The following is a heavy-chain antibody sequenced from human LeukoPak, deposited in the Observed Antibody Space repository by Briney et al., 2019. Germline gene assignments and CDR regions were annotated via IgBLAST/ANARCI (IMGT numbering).Heavy chain of an antibody. CDR2: INHSGST. CDR1: GGSFSGYY. D-gene: IGHD1-26*01. CDR3: ARDRQVGKLYYFDY. Sequence: PSETLSLTCAVYGGSFSGYYWSWIRQPPGKGLEWIGEINHSGSTNYNPSLKSRVTISVDTSKNQFSLKLSSVTAADTAVYYCARDRQVGKLYYFDYWGQGTLVTVSS. V-gene: IGHV4-34*01. J-gene: IGHJ4*02.